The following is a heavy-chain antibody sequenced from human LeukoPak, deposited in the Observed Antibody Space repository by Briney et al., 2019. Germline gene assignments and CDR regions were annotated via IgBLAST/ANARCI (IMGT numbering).Heavy chain of an antibody. J-gene: IGHJ4*01. V-gene: IGHV3-23*01. D-gene: IGHD6-19*01. CDR3: AKGIYSSGWSYFDY. Sequence: GGSLKLSCAASGFTFSNSAMSWVRQAPGKGLEWVSTLSGSGITTYYADSVKGRFTISRDNSKNTLYLQMNSLRVEDTAVYYCAKGIYSSGWSYFDYWGHGTLVTVSS. CDR2: LSGSGITT. CDR1: GFTFSNSA.